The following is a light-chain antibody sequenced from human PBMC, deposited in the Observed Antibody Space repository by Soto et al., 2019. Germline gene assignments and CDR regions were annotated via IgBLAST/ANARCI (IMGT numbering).Light chain of an antibody. CDR3: CSFAGTYTVV. CDR2: DVT. J-gene: IGLJ2*01. CDR1: GSDVGGYDF. Sequence: QSVLTQPRSVSGSPGQSVTISSTGTGSDVGGYDFVSWYQQHPGKAPELMIYDVTKRPSGVPDRFSGSKSGNTASLTISGLQADDEADYYCCSFAGTYTVVFGGGTKLTVL. V-gene: IGLV2-11*01.